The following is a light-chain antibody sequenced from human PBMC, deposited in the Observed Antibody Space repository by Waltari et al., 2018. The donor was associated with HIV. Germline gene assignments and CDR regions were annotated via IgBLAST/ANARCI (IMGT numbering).Light chain of an antibody. CDR1: SSNIGSNT. J-gene: IGLJ3*02. CDR3: TAWDDGLSDPV. V-gene: IGLV1-44*01. CDR2: SNN. Sequence: QSVLTQPPSASGTPGQRVTISCSGSSSNIGSNTVNWYQQLPGTAPKLLIYSNNARPSGVPDRCAGAKSGTSAALAISGLQSEDEADYYCTAWDDGLSDPVFGGGTKLTVL.